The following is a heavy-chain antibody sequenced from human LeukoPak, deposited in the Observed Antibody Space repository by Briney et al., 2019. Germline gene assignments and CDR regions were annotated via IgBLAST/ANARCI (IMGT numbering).Heavy chain of an antibody. CDR1: GFTFSTYT. J-gene: IGHJ4*02. V-gene: IGHV3-21*01. CDR2: ISHSNHYI. Sequence: GGSLRLSCAASGFTFSTYTMNWVRQAPGKGLEWVSSISHSNHYIYYADSVRGGFTISRDKAKNSLSLQMNSLRAQDTAVYYCARDSEGYQLLKGFDYWGLGTLVTVSS. D-gene: IGHD2-2*01. CDR3: ARDSEGYQLLKGFDY.